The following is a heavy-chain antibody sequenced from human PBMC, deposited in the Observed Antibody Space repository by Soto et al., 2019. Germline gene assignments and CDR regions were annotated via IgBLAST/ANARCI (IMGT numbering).Heavy chain of an antibody. CDR3: ARGRRGVTPYYYYYMDV. CDR2: MNPNSGNT. CDR1: GYTFTSYD. V-gene: IGHV1-8*01. Sequence: QVQLVQSGAEVKKPGASVKVSCKASGYTFTSYDINWVRQATGQGLEWMGWMNPNSGNTGYAQKFLDRVTMTRNTSISTAYMELSSLRSEDTAVYYCARGRRGVTPYYYYYMDVWGKGTTVTVSS. J-gene: IGHJ6*03. D-gene: IGHD2-21*02.